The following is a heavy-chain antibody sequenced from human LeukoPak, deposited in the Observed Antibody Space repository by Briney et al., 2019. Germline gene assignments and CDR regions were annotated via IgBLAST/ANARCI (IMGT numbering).Heavy chain of an antibody. V-gene: IGHV3-30*04. CDR3: AKGYCSSTSCYSRFDP. J-gene: IGHJ5*02. Sequence: GGSLRLSCAASGFTFNIYPMHWVRQAPGEGPEWVAVTLYDGSSTDYADSVKGRFTMSRDNSKNTLYLQMNSLRAEGTAVYYCAKGYCSSTSCYSRFDPWGQGTLVTVSS. CDR1: GFTFNIYP. CDR2: TLYDGSST. D-gene: IGHD2-2*02.